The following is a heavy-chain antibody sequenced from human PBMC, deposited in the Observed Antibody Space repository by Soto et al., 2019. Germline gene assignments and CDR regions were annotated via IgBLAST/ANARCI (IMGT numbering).Heavy chain of an antibody. Sequence: LSLTCTVSGGSISSSSYYWGWIRQPPGKGLEWIGSIYYSGSTYYNPSLKSRVTISVDTSKNQFSLKLSSVTAADTAVYYCARQDSGDYYYYYGMDVWGQGTTVTV. CDR2: IYYSGST. CDR1: GGSISSSSYY. CDR3: ARQDSGDYYYYYGMDV. V-gene: IGHV4-39*01. D-gene: IGHD4-17*01. J-gene: IGHJ6*02.